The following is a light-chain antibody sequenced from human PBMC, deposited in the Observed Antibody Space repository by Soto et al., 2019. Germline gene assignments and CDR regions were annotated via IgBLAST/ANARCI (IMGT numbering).Light chain of an antibody. J-gene: IGKJ2*01. CDR3: QQSYSTPYT. V-gene: IGKV1-39*01. Sequence: DIQMTQSPSSLSASVGDRVTITCRASQSISSYLNWYQQKPGKAPTLLIYAASSLQSGVPSRFSGSGSGTDFTRTISSLQPEDFATYYCQQSYSTPYTFGQGTKLESK. CDR1: QSISSY. CDR2: AAS.